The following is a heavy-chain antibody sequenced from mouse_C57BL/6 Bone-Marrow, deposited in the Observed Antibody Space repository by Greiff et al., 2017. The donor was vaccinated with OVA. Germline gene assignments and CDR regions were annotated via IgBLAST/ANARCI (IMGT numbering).Heavy chain of an antibody. V-gene: IGHV7-3*01. D-gene: IGHD2-4*01. J-gene: IGHJ2*01. CDR1: GFTFTDYY. CDR3: ARSSFYDYDDY. CDR2: IRNKANGYTT. Sequence: EVQRVESGGGLVQPGGSLSLSCAASGFTFTDYYMSWVRQPPGKALEWLGFIRNKANGYTTEYSASVKGRFTISRDNSQSILYLQMNALRAEDSATYYCARSSFYDYDDYWGQGTTLTVSS.